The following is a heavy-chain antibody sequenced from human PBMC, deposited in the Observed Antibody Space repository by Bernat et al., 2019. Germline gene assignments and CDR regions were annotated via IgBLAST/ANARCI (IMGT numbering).Heavy chain of an antibody. J-gene: IGHJ4*02. V-gene: IGHV3-15*07. CDR3: TTEGEVSHFDY. CDR1: GFTFSNAW. D-gene: IGHD3-16*01. Sequence: EVQLVESGGGLVKPGVSLILSCAASGFTFSNAWMNWVRQAPGKGLEWVGRIKSKTDGGTRSYAATVKGRFTISRDDSKNTLYLQMNSLKTEDAAVYYCTTEGEVSHFDYWGQGTLVTVSS. CDR2: IKSKTDGGTR.